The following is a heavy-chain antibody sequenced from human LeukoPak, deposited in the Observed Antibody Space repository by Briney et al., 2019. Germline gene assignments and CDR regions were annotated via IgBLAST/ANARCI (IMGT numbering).Heavy chain of an antibody. Sequence: PGGSLRPSCSASGFTFSSYAMHWVRQAPGKGLEYVSAISSNGGSTYYADSVKGRFTISRDNSKNTLYLQMSSLRAEDTAVYYCVKGRGSSGWYTGFFWGQGTLVTVSS. V-gene: IGHV3-64D*06. J-gene: IGHJ4*02. CDR3: VKGRGSSGWYTGFF. CDR1: GFTFSSYA. CDR2: ISSNGGST. D-gene: IGHD6-19*01.